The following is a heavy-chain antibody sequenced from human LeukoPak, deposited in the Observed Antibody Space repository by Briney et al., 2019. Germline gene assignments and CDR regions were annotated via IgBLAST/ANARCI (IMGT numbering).Heavy chain of an antibody. CDR2: INHSGST. D-gene: IGHD2-2*01. Sequence: SETLSLTCAVYGGSFSGYYWSWIRQPPGKGLEWIGEINHSGSTNYNPSLKRRVTISVDTSKNQFSLKLSSVPAADTAVYYCAVHIVVVPAAKKKNWFDPWGQGTLVTVSS. CDR1: GGSFSGYY. V-gene: IGHV4-34*01. CDR3: AVHIVVVPAAKKKNWFDP. J-gene: IGHJ5*02.